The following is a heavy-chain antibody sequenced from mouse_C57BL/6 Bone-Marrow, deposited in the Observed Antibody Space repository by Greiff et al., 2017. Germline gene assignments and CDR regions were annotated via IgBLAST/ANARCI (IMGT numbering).Heavy chain of an antibody. J-gene: IGHJ3*01. CDR1: GFTFSSYG. CDR3: ERLACITPWYAY. D-gene: IGHD1-1*01. V-gene: IGHV5-6*01. CDR2: ISSGGSYT. Sequence: EVMLVESGGDLVKPGGSLKLSCAASGFTFSSYGMSWVRQTPDKRLEWVATISSGGSYTYYPDSVKGRFTISRDNAKNTLYLQMSSLKSEDTAMYYCERLACITPWYAYWGQGPLVTVSA.